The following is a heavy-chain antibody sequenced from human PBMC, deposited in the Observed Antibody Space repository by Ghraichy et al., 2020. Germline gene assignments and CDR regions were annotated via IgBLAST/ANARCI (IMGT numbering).Heavy chain of an antibody. CDR2: ISYDGSNK. V-gene: IGHV3-30*18. J-gene: IGHJ6*02. CDR3: AKDRSVMGYYDSSGYPTMGYYYYGMDV. D-gene: IGHD3-22*01. CDR1: GFTFSSYG. Sequence: LSLTCAASGFTFSSYGMHWVRQAPGKGLEWVAVISYDGSNKYYADSVKGRFTISRDNSKNTLYLQMNSLRAEDTAVYYCAKDRSVMGYYDSSGYPTMGYYYYGMDVWGQGTTVTVSS.